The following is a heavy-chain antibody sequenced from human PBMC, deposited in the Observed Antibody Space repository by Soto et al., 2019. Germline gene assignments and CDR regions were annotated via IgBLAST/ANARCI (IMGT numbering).Heavy chain of an antibody. V-gene: IGHV1-3*01. CDR2: INAGNGNT. Sequence: ASVKVSCKASGYTFTSYAMHWVRQAPGQRLEWMGWINAGNGNTKYSQKFQGRVTITRDTSASTAYMELSSLRSEDTAVYYCARDQSGYYGSGSYYNYWGQGTLVTVSS. CDR1: GYTFTSYA. CDR3: ARDQSGYYGSGSYYNY. J-gene: IGHJ4*02. D-gene: IGHD3-10*01.